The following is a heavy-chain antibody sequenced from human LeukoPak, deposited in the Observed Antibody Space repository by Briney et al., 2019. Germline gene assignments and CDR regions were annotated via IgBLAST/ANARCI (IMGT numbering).Heavy chain of an antibody. CDR2: VDPEDGET. CDR1: GYTFTDYY. V-gene: IGHV1-69-2*01. CDR3: ATGIVGATANDAFDI. J-gene: IGHJ3*02. D-gene: IGHD1-26*01. Sequence: AASVKISCKASGYTFTDYYMHWVQQAPGKGLEWMGRVDPEDGETIYAEKFQGRVTITADTSTDTAYMELSSLRSEDTAVYYCATGIVGATANDAFDIWGQGTMVTVSS.